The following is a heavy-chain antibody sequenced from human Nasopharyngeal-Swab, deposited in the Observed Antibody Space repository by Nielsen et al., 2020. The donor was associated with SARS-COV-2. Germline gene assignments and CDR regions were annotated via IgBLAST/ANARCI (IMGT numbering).Heavy chain of an antibody. CDR1: GYTFTSYD. V-gene: IGHV1-8*03. Sequence: ASVKVSCKASGYTFTSYDINWVRQATGQGLEWMGWMNPNSGNTGYAQKFQGRVTITRNTTISTAYMELSSLRSEATAVYYCARAGIAAILGVYYYGMDVWGQGTTVTVSS. CDR2: MNPNSGNT. D-gene: IGHD6-13*01. J-gene: IGHJ6*02. CDR3: ARAGIAAILGVYYYGMDV.